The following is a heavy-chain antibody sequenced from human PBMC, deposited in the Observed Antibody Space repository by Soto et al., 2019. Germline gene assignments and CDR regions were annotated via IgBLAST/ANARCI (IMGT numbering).Heavy chain of an antibody. D-gene: IGHD2-2*01. Sequence: QVQLVQSGAEVKKPGSSVKVSCKASGGTFSSYAISWVRQAPGQGLEWMGGIIPIFGTANYAQKFQGRVTITPDESTRTAYMELSSLRPEDTAVYYCARAPIVVVPAANYYYGMDVWGQGTTVTVS. CDR3: ARAPIVVVPAANYYYGMDV. J-gene: IGHJ6*02. V-gene: IGHV1-69*01. CDR2: IIPIFGTA. CDR1: GGTFSSYA.